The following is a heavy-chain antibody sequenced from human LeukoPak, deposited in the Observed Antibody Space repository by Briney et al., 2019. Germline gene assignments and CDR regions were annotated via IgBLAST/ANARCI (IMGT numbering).Heavy chain of an antibody. Sequence: GSLSLTCTVSGGSISSSSYYWGWIRQPPGKGLEWIGSIYYSGSTYYNPSLKSRVTISVDTSKNQFSLKLSSVTAADTAVYYCARLGPYFDYWGQGTLVTVSS. J-gene: IGHJ4*02. CDR1: GGSISSSSYY. V-gene: IGHV4-39*01. CDR2: IYYSGST. CDR3: ARLGPYFDY.